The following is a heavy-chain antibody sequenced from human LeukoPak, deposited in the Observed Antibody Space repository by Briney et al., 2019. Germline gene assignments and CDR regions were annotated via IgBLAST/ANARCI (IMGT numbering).Heavy chain of an antibody. Sequence: GGSLRLSCAASGFTFSSYAMRWVRQAPGKGLEWVSLISGSGSSTYYADSVKGRFTISRDNSKNTVYLQMNSLRAEDTAVYYCVKGLWTCDYWGQGTLVTVSS. CDR1: GFTFSSYA. CDR2: ISGSGSST. J-gene: IGHJ4*02. D-gene: IGHD3/OR15-3a*01. V-gene: IGHV3-23*01. CDR3: VKGLWTCDY.